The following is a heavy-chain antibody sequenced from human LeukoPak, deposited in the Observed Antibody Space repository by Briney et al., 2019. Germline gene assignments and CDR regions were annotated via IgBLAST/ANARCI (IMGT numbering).Heavy chain of an antibody. Sequence: NPSETLSLTCTASGFSISNYYRSWIRQPPGKGLECMGYIYYTGTTNYNPSLKSRVTISVDTSKYQFSLKLSTVTAADTAGYYCARHGGYSSPYLHWGQGTLVTVSS. CDR2: IYYTGTT. D-gene: IGHD6-13*01. CDR1: GFSISNYY. V-gene: IGHV4-59*08. CDR3: ARHGGYSSPYLH. J-gene: IGHJ1*01.